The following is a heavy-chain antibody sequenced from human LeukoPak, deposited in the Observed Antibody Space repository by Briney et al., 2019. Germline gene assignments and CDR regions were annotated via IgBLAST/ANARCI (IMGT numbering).Heavy chain of an antibody. Sequence: GASVKVSRKASGHTFSSNYIHWVRQAPGQGLEWMGIINPSGYTTYAQKFQRRVTITRDTSTSTVYMELSSLRSEDAAVYYCARDALSEVNTSPYYFDYWGQGTLVTVSS. CDR1: GHTFSSNY. D-gene: IGHD4-17*01. V-gene: IGHV1-46*01. CDR2: INPSGYT. CDR3: ARDALSEVNTSPYYFDY. J-gene: IGHJ4*02.